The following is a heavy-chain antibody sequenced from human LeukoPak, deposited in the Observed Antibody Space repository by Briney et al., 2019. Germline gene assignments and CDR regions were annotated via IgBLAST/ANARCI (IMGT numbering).Heavy chain of an antibody. Sequence: ASVTVSCKASGYTFTSYDINWVRQAAGQGLEWMGWMNPNSGNTGYAQKFQGRVTMTRNTSISTAYMELSSLRSEDTAVYYCARGSFWSGSPYYYYYGMDVWGQGTTVTVSS. CDR3: ARGSFWSGSPYYYYYGMDV. D-gene: IGHD3-3*01. V-gene: IGHV1-8*01. CDR2: MNPNSGNT. J-gene: IGHJ6*02. CDR1: GYTFTSYD.